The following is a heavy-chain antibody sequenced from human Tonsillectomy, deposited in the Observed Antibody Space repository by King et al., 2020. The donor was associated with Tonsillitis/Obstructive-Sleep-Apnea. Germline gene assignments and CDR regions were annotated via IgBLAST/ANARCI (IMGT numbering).Heavy chain of an antibody. D-gene: IGHD6-13*01. V-gene: IGHV3-15*01. CDR1: GFTFNNAW. Sequence: VQLVESGGGLVKPGGSLRLSCAASGFTFNNAWMNWVRQAPGKGLEWVGRFKSKTDGGTTDYAAPVKGRFTISRDDSKNTLSLQMNSLKTEDTAVYYCTTDILYSSSWFRPFDSWGQGTLVTVSS. CDR3: TTDILYSSSWFRPFDS. CDR2: FKSKTDGGTT. J-gene: IGHJ4*02.